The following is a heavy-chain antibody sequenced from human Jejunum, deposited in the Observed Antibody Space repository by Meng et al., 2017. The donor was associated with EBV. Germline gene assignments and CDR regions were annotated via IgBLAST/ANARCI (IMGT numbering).Heavy chain of an antibody. Sequence: QIPLKESGPTLVKPTQTLTLTCTCSGFSLTTNGVGVGWIRQPPGKALEWLAVIYWDDSRLYSPSLNSRLTITKDTSKSQVVLTMTDMDPVDTATYYCAHKGSGSYPLDYWGQGTLVTVSS. CDR3: AHKGSGSYPLDY. CDR1: GFSLTTNGVG. D-gene: IGHD1-26*01. J-gene: IGHJ4*02. V-gene: IGHV2-5*02. CDR2: IYWDDSR.